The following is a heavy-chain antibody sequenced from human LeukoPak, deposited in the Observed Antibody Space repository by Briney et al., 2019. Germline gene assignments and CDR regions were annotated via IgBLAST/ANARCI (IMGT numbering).Heavy chain of an antibody. V-gene: IGHV4-39*01. CDR3: AGRRDSSGYYYVRGTPYFDY. CDR2: IYYSGST. J-gene: IGHJ4*02. CDR1: GGSISSSSYY. D-gene: IGHD3-22*01. Sequence: PSEALSLTCTVSGGSISSSSYYWGWIRQPPGKGLEWIGSIYYSGSTYYSPSLKSRVTISVDTSKNQFSLKLSSVTAADTAVYYCAGRRDSSGYYYVRGTPYFDYWGQGTLVTVSS.